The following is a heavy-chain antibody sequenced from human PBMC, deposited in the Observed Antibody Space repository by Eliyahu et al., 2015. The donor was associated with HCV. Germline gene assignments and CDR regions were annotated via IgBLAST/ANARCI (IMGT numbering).Heavy chain of an antibody. CDR2: IWSAGNNK. CDR1: GFPFSDYG. D-gene: IGHD6-25*01. CDR3: AREPSSAWAFGY. V-gene: IGHV3-33*01. Sequence: QVQLVESGGGVVQPGRSLRLSCAASGFPFSDYGMHWVRQAPGKGLEWVAVIWSAGNNKYYADSVKGRFTISRDNSKNTLYLQMDTLRAEDTAVYYCAREPSSAWAFGYWGQGTLVSVSS. J-gene: IGHJ4*02.